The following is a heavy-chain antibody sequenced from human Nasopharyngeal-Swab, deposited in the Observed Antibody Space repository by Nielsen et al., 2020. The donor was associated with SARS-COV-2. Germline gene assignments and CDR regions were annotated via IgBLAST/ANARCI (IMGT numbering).Heavy chain of an antibody. D-gene: IGHD3-3*01. CDR1: GIILNYYA. CDR2: IRGRDGKT. J-gene: IGHJ5*02. Sequence: GESLKISCAASGIILNYYAMSWVRQAPEKGLEWVSGIRGRDGKTYYADSVKGRFTISRDNSKNTVYVQMNNLRAEDTTVYYCAKGGFPPLEWSFDPWGQGTLVTVSS. CDR3: AKGGFPPLEWSFDP. V-gene: IGHV3-23*01.